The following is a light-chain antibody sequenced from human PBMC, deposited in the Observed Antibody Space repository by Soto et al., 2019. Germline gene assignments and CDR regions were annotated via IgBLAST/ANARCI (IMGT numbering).Light chain of an antibody. CDR3: QQSYTTPPYS. V-gene: IGKV1-39*01. Sequence: DIRMTQSPPSLSASVGDSVTITCRASQSISSYLSWYQQKPGKAPKLLIYGVSTLQSGVPSRFSGSGSGTDFTLTISGLQPEDSATYYCQQSYTTPPYSFGQGTKLEIK. CDR1: QSISSY. J-gene: IGKJ2*01. CDR2: GVS.